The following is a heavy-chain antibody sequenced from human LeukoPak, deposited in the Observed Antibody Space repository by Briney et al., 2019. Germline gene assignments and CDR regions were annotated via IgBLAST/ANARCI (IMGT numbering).Heavy chain of an antibody. CDR1: GASISRNC. CDR2: IDYSETT. CDR3: ARVHTYFYGSGTYPAAHYYFDY. D-gene: IGHD3-10*01. J-gene: IGHJ4*02. Sequence: SETLSLTCNVSGASISRNCWSWIRQPPGKGLEWIGYIDYSETTSYTPALKSRVHISLATPKHQFFLNLSSVTAADTAVYYCARVHTYFYGSGTYPAAHYYFDYWGQGTLVTVSS. V-gene: IGHV4-59*01.